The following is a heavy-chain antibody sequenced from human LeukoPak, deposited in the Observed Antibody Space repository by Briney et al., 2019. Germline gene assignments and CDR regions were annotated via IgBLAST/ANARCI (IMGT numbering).Heavy chain of an antibody. Sequence: SQTLSLTCTVSGGSISSGGYYWSWIRQPPGKGLEWIGYIYHSGSTYYNPSLKSRVTISVDRSKNQFSLKLSSVTAADTAVYYCARGHTAPYYFDYWGQGTLVTVSS. CDR3: ARGHTAPYYFDY. J-gene: IGHJ4*02. CDR2: IYHSGST. CDR1: GGSISSGGYY. V-gene: IGHV4-30-2*01. D-gene: IGHD5-18*01.